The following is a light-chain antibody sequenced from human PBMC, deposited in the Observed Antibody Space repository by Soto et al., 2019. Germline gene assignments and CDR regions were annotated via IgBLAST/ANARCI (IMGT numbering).Light chain of an antibody. Sequence: QSVLTQPASVSGSPGQSITISCTGTSSDVGGYTYVSWYQQYPGKATKLMIFEVSNRPSGVSHRFSGSKSGNTASLTISGLQAEDEADYYCSSYTSSTIRVFGTGTKVTVL. V-gene: IGLV2-14*01. CDR1: SSDVGGYTY. J-gene: IGLJ1*01. CDR2: EVS. CDR3: SSYTSSTIRV.